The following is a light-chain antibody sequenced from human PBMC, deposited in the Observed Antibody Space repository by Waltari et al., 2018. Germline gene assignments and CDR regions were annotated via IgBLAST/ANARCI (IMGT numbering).Light chain of an antibody. CDR3: MQALQTPPWT. CDR2: LGS. Sequence: DIVLTQSPLPLSLNPGEPDPLSCRSNPSLLHVNGYGYLDCDLQKPGQSPQLLIYLGSNRASVVPDRFSGSGSGTFFTLKISRVDAEDVGVYYCMQALQTPPWTFGQGTKVEVK. CDR1: PSLLHVNGYGY. J-gene: IGKJ1*01. V-gene: IGKV2-28*01.